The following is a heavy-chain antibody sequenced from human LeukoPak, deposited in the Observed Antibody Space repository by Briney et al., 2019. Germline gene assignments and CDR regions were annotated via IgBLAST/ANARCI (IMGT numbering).Heavy chain of an antibody. Sequence: SETLSLTCTVSGGSISSYYWSWIRQPPGKGLEWIGYIYYSGSTNYNPSLKSRVTISVETSKNEFSLKLRSVTAADTAVYYCARVISNWYFDLWGRGTLVTVSS. V-gene: IGHV4-59*08. J-gene: IGHJ2*01. CDR2: IYYSGST. CDR3: ARVISNWYFDL. CDR1: GGSISSYY. D-gene: IGHD2-21*01.